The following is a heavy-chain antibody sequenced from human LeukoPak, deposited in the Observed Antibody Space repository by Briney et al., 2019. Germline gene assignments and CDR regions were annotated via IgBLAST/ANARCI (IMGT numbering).Heavy chain of an antibody. CDR3: AKAVTASSGRFSLDY. Sequence: SGTLSLTCAVSGDSISKSNWWSWVRQPPGKGLEWIGEISHSGSTNYHPSLKSRVIISIDKSKNHFSLKLSSVTAADTAVYYCAKAVTASSGRFSLDYWGQGTLVTVS. V-gene: IGHV4-4*02. CDR2: ISHSGST. CDR1: GDSISKSNW. J-gene: IGHJ4*02. D-gene: IGHD2-21*02.